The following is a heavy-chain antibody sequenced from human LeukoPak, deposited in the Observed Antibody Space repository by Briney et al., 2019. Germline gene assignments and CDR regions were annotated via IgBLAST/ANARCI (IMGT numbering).Heavy chain of an antibody. V-gene: IGHV3-66*02. CDR2: IYSGGST. CDR3: ARARGYSYGLYYYYMDV. CDR1: GFTVSSNY. Sequence: PGGSLRLSCAASGFTVSSNYMSWVRQAQGKGLEWDSAIYSGGSTHYVDSVKGRFTISRDNSKNTLYLQMNSLRAEDTAVYYCARARGYSYGLYYYYMDVWGKGTTVTVSS. D-gene: IGHD5-18*01. J-gene: IGHJ6*03.